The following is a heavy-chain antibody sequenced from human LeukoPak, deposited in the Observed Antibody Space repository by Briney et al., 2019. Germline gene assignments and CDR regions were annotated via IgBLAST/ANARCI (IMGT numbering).Heavy chain of an antibody. V-gene: IGHV1-2*02. CDR1: GYSSTDYY. Sequence: ASVKVSCKASGYSSTDYYIYWVRQAPGQGLEWMGWIKPNSGNTNYVQKFEGRVTMTRDTSISTAYMELSSLRSDDTAVYYCATKKYSGRFYAFWGQGTLVTVSS. J-gene: IGHJ4*02. D-gene: IGHD1-26*01. CDR2: IKPNSGNT. CDR3: ATKKYSGRFYAF.